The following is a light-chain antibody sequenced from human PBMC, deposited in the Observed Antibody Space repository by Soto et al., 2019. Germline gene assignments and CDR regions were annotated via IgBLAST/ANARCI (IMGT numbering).Light chain of an antibody. CDR2: AAS. V-gene: IGKV1-9*01. CDR3: LQHNSYPWT. J-gene: IGKJ1*01. CDR1: QSISSF. Sequence: DIQMTQSPSSLSASVGDRVTITCRASQSISSFLTWYQQKAGKAPKLLIYAASSLQSGVPSRFSGSGSGTEFTLTISSLQPEDFATYYCLQHNSYPWTFGQGTKVDIK.